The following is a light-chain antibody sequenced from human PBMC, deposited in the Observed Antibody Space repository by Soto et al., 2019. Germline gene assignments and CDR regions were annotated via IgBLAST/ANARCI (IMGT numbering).Light chain of an antibody. CDR1: SSDVGGYNY. V-gene: IGLV2-14*01. J-gene: IGLJ1*01. Sequence: QSALTQPASVSGSPGQSITISCTGTSSDVGGYNYVSWYQQHPGKAPKLMIYDVSNRPSGVSNRFSGSKSGNTASLTISGLKAADEADYYCSSYTSSSTKVFGTGNKLTV. CDR3: SSYTSSSTKV. CDR2: DVS.